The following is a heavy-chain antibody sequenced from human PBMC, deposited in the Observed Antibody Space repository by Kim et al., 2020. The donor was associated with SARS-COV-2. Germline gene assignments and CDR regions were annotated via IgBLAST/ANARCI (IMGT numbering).Heavy chain of an antibody. CDR1: GYTFTRYT. V-gene: IGHV7-4-1*02. CDR3: ARDLRPNYHDNSVYNSWWFDT. CDR2: IDTNTGNP. J-gene: IGHJ5*02. D-gene: IGHD3-22*01. Sequence: ASVKVSCRASGYTFTRYTIHWVRQAPGQGLQWMGWIDTNTGNPGYAQGFTGRFVFSLDTSVSTAFLQITSLKAEDTAVYYCARDLRPNYHDNSVYNSWWFDTWGQGAQVTVSS.